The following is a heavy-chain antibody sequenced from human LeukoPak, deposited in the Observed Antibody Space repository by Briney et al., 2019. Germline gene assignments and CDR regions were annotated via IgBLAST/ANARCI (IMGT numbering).Heavy chain of an antibody. J-gene: IGHJ4*02. V-gene: IGHV3-23*01. CDR1: GFTFSSYA. D-gene: IGHD6-13*01. CDR2: ISESGDRT. Sequence: GGSLRLSCAASGFTFSSYAMSWVRQAPGKGLEWVSAISESGDRTYYADSVKGRFTISRDNSKNTLYLQKNSLRAEDTAVYYCAKPPLGIAAAGTDYWGQGTLVTVSS. CDR3: AKPPLGIAAAGTDY.